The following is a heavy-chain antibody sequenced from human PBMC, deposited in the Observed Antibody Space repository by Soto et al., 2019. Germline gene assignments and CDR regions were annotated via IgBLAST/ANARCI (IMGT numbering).Heavy chain of an antibody. V-gene: IGHV4-38-2*01. Sequence: SETLSLTCAVSGYSISSGYYWGWIRQPPGKGLEWIGSIYHRGSTYYNPSLKSRVTISVDTSTNQFSLKLSSVTAADTAVYYCASSYASSGYYPTSHYWYFDLWGRGTLVTVSS. J-gene: IGHJ2*01. D-gene: IGHD3-22*01. CDR1: GYSISSGYY. CDR3: ASSYASSGYYPTSHYWYFDL. CDR2: IYHRGST.